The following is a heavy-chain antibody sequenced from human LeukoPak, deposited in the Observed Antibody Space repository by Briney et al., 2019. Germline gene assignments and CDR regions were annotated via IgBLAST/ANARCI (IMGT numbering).Heavy chain of an antibody. D-gene: IGHD1-26*01. CDR2: ISAYNGDT. V-gene: IGHV1-18*01. CDR1: RYTFTSYG. Sequence: GASVKACCKASRYTFTSYGISWVRQAPGQGLEWMGWISAYNGDTDFAQKLQGRVTLTTDTSTSTAYMELRSLRSDDTAVYYCARDNQGLVGYWGQGTLVTVSS. J-gene: IGHJ4*02. CDR3: ARDNQGLVGY.